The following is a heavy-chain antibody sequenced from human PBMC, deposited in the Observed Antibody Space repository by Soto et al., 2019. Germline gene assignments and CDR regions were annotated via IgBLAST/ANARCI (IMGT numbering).Heavy chain of an antibody. Sequence: ASVKVSCKASGYTFTSYGISWVRQAPGQGLEWMGWISAYNGDTNSAQSLQGRVTMTTDTSTRTAYMELRSLRSDDTAVYYCARRDWESNYAFDIWGQGTMVTVSS. CDR1: GYTFTSYG. J-gene: IGHJ3*02. D-gene: IGHD3-16*01. V-gene: IGHV1-18*04. CDR2: ISAYNGDT. CDR3: ARRDWESNYAFDI.